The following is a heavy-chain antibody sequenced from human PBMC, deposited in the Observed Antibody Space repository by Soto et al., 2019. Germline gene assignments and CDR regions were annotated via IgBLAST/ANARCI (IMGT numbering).Heavy chain of an antibody. CDR2: MNPNSGNT. J-gene: IGHJ6*03. CDR1: GYTFTSYD. D-gene: IGHD6-13*01. Sequence: GASVKVSCKASGYTFTSYDINWVRQATGQGLEWMGWMNPNSGNTGYAQKFQGRVTMTRNTSISTAYMELSSLRSEDTAVYYCARGHSSSWYTNYYYYYYMDVWGKGTKVTVSS. V-gene: IGHV1-8*01. CDR3: ARGHSSSWYTNYYYYYYMDV.